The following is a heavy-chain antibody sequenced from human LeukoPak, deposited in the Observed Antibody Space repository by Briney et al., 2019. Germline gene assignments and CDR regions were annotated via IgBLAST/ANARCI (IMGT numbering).Heavy chain of an antibody. CDR2: INPNSGGT. D-gene: IGHD3-3*01. J-gene: IGHJ4*02. V-gene: IGHV1-2*02. CDR3: ARDNVGVREVLRFLEWLPLVFDY. Sequence: GASVKVSCKASGYTFTGYYMHWVRQAPGQGLEWMGWINPNSGGTNYAQKLQGRVTMTTDTSTSTAYMELRSLRSDDTAVYYCARDNVGVREVLRFLEWLPLVFDYWGQGTLVTVSS. CDR1: GYTFTGYY.